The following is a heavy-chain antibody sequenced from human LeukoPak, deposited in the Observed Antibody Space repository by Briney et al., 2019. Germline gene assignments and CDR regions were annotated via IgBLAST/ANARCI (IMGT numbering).Heavy chain of an antibody. CDR1: GFTFSSYA. D-gene: IGHD2-15*01. J-gene: IGHJ4*02. CDR2: ISYDGSNK. V-gene: IGHV3-30-3*01. Sequence: PGGSLRLSCAASGFTFSSYAMHWVRQAPGKGRERVAVISYDGSNKYYADSVKGRFTISRDNSKNTLYLQMNSLRAEDTAVYYCARDLYVVVVAATPDYWGQGTLVTASS. CDR3: ARDLYVVVVAATPDY.